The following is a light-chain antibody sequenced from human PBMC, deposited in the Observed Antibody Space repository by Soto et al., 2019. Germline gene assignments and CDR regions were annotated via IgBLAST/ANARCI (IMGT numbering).Light chain of an antibody. V-gene: IGKV3-15*01. J-gene: IGKJ1*01. CDR2: GAS. Sequence: EIVMTQSPATLSVSPGERATLSCRASQSVRSNLAWYQQKPGQAPRLLIYGASTRATGIPARFSGSGSGTEFTLTISSLKSEDFAVYYCQQYNNWPPWTFGQATKVEIK. CDR3: QQYNNWPPWT. CDR1: QSVRSN.